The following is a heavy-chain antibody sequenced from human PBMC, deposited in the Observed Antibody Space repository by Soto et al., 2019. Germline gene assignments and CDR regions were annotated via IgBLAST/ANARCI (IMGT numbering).Heavy chain of an antibody. CDR1: GYTFTDYD. V-gene: IGHV1-8*01. CDR2: MNPNSGET. J-gene: IGHJ5*02. Sequence: QEQLVQSGAEVKKPGASVKVSCKTSGYTFTDYDINWVRQATGQGLEWIGWMNPNSGETGYAQKFQGRVTMTRSASLRTAYLELSSLRSEDTAVYYCARVAVAARPRWYNWFAPWGQGTLVTVSS. D-gene: IGHD2-15*01. CDR3: ARVAVAARPRWYNWFAP.